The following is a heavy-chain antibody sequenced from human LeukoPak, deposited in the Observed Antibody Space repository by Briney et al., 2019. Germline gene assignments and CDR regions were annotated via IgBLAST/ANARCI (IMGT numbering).Heavy chain of an antibody. J-gene: IGHJ4*02. CDR2: IRGYNGNT. D-gene: IGHD2-2*01. Sequence: ASVKVSCKASGYTFTSHGISWVRQAPGQGLEWMGVIRGYNGNTNYAQKFQGRVTMTTDTSTSTAYMELRSLRSDDTAVYYCARLALVPSEFDYWGQGTLVTVSS. CDR3: ARLALVPSEFDY. V-gene: IGHV1-18*01. CDR1: GYTFTSHG.